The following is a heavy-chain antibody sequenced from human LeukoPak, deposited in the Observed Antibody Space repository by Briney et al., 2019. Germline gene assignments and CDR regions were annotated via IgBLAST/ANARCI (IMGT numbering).Heavy chain of an antibody. J-gene: IGHJ4*02. Sequence: SGGSLRLSCAASGFTFSNYVMSWVRQAPGKGLEWVSDISGGGSSTHYADSVKGRFTISRENSQNTLYLQMNSLRAEDTAVHYCAKDGYGVLDYWGQGTLVTVSS. CDR1: GFTFSNYV. D-gene: IGHD4-17*01. CDR2: ISGGGSST. CDR3: AKDGYGVLDY. V-gene: IGHV3-23*01.